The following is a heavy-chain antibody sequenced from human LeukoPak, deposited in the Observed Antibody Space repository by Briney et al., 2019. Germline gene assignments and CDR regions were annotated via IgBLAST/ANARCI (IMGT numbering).Heavy chain of an antibody. D-gene: IGHD2-2*01. CDR3: ARIFRYQRVDYYALDV. V-gene: IGHV3-21*01. Sequence: PGGSLRLSCAASGFTFSDYVMDWVRQAPGKGLEWVSAISSSSAYIFYADSVKGRFTISRDNAKNSVSLQMNSLRAEDTAVYYCARIFRYQRVDYYALDVWGQGTTVTVCS. J-gene: IGHJ6*02. CDR1: GFTFSDYV. CDR2: ISSSSAYI.